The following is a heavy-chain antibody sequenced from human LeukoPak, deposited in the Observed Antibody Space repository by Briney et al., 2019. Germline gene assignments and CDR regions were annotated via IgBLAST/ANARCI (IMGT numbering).Heavy chain of an antibody. V-gene: IGHV3-21*01. CDR1: GFTFSSYS. D-gene: IGHD3-3*01. CDR2: ISSSSSYI. Sequence: GSLRLSCAASGFTFSSYSMNWVRQAPGKGLEWVSSISSSSSYIYYADSVKGRFTIPRDNAKNSLYLQMNSLRAEDTAVYYCARDVVVRSGLYYFDYWGQGTLVTVSS. CDR3: ARDVVVRSGLYYFDY. J-gene: IGHJ4*02.